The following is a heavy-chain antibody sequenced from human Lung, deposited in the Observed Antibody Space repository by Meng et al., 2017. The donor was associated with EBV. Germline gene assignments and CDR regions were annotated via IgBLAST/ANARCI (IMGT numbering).Heavy chain of an antibody. Sequence: VQLQGAGPGLVKPSELLSLTCTVSGVSISSYYWSWMRQPAGNGLEWIGRIYPSGSPNYNPYLKSRVTMSVDTSKNQFSQKLSSVTAADTAVYYCAREGAVSLYYWFDPWGQGTLVTVSS. CDR3: AREGAVSLYYWFDP. CDR1: GVSISSYY. V-gene: IGHV4-4*07. D-gene: IGHD1-26*01. J-gene: IGHJ5*02. CDR2: IYPSGSP.